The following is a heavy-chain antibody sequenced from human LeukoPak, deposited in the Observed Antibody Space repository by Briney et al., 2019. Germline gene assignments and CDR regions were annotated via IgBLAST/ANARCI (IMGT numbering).Heavy chain of an antibody. V-gene: IGHV1-2*02. Sequence: ASVKVSCKASGYTFTGYYMHWVRQAPGQGLEWMGWINPNSGGTNYAQKFQGRVTMTRDTSISTAYMELSRLRSDDTAVYYCARDLGYGSGSYLFDYWGQGTLVTVSS. J-gene: IGHJ4*02. CDR3: ARDLGYGSGSYLFDY. D-gene: IGHD3-10*01. CDR1: GYTFTGYY. CDR2: INPNSGGT.